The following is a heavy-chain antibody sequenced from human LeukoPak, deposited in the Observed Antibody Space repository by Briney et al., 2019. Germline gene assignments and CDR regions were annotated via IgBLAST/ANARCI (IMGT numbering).Heavy chain of an antibody. CDR1: GFTFSSLA. D-gene: IGHD1-1*01. J-gene: IGHJ4*02. CDR3: AKGQELDDGVFDS. V-gene: IGHV3-23*01. CDR2: IRSNGDTT. Sequence: GGSLRLSCTASGFTFSSLAMTWVRQAPGKGVEWVSTIRSNGDTTYNADSVKGRFTISRDNSKNTLYLELNSLRVEDTATFYCAKGQELDDGVFDSWGQGTMVTVSS.